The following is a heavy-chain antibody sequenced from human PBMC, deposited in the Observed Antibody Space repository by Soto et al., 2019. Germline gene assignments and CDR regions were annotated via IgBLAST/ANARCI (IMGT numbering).Heavy chain of an antibody. CDR1: GFTFSSYW. D-gene: IGHD5-18*01. CDR3: ARAPKRGYSYGPLDY. J-gene: IGHJ4*02. Sequence: GGSLRLSCAASGFTFSSYWMSWVRQAPGKGLEWVANIKQDGSEKYYVDSVKGRFTISRDNAKNSLYLQMNSLRAEDTAVYYCARAPKRGYSYGPLDYWGQGTLVTVSS. CDR2: IKQDGSEK. V-gene: IGHV3-7*01.